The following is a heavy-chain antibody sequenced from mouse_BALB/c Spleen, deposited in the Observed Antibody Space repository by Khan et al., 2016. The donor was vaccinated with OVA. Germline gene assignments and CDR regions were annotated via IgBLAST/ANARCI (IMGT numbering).Heavy chain of an antibody. CDR2: IRRAGKT. V-gene: IGHV2-2*01. CDR3: ARNSYMYDFTY. Sequence: VQLQESGPGLVRPSQTLSITCTVSGFSLTTYGVHWVRQSPGKGLEWLGVIRRAGKTDNNEAFIPGLSITKDNSSSQVFFKMNSLQADDTARYYCARNSYMYDFTYWGQGTLVTVSA. J-gene: IGHJ3*01. D-gene: IGHD2-14*01. CDR1: GFSLTTYG.